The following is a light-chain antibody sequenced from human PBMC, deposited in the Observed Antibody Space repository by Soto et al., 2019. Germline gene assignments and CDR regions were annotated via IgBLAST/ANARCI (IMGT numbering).Light chain of an antibody. J-gene: IGKJ4*01. V-gene: IGKV3-15*01. CDR2: GAS. CDR1: QSVSSN. Sequence: EIVMTQSPATLSVSPGERATLSCRASQSVSSNLAWYQQTPGQAPRLLIYGASTRATGIPARFSGSGSGTEFHLTIRGLQSADSAVYYCQQYDNWPSLTFGGGTKVEIK. CDR3: QQYDNWPSLT.